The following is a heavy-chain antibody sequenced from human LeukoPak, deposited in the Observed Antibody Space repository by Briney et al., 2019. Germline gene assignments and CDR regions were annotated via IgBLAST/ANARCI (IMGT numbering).Heavy chain of an antibody. Sequence: SQTLSLTCTVSGGSISSGGYYWSWIRQHPGKGLEWIGYIYYSGSTYYNPSLKSRVTISVDTSKNQFSLKLSSVTAADTAVYYCARFGRYCSSTSCYRRYYFDYWGQGTLVTVSS. D-gene: IGHD2-2*01. CDR1: GGSISSGGYY. CDR3: ARFGRYCSSTSCYRRYYFDY. V-gene: IGHV4-31*03. J-gene: IGHJ4*02. CDR2: IYYSGST.